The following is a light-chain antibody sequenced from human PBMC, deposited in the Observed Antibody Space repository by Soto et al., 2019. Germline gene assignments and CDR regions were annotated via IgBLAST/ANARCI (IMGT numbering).Light chain of an antibody. CDR2: RDD. CDR3: TTWDGSVNGPV. CDR1: NSNIGTNY. V-gene: IGLV1-47*01. J-gene: IGLJ3*02. Sequence: QSVLTQPPSASGTPGQRVTVSCSGGNSNIGTNYVHWYQHLPGTAPKLLIYRDDRRPSGVPDRFSGSKSGTSASLAISGLRFEDEADYYCTTWDGSVNGPVFGGGTKLTVL.